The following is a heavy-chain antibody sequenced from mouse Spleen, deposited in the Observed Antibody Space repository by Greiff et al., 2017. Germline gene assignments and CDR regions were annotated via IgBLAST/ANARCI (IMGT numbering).Heavy chain of an antibody. Sequence: VHVKQSGAELVRPGASVKLSCTASGFNIKDDYMHWVKQRPEQGLEWIGWIDPENGDTEYASKFQGKATITADTSSNTAYLQLSSLTSEDTAVYYCSELSLFAYWGQGTLVTVSA. J-gene: IGHJ3*01. CDR1: GFNIKDDY. CDR3: SELSLFAY. CDR2: IDPENGDT. V-gene: IGHV14-4*01. D-gene: IGHD4-1*01.